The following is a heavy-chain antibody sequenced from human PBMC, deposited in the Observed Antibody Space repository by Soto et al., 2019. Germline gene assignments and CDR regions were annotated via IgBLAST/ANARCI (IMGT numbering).Heavy chain of an antibody. CDR3: ARGGGVGVAGSAAFDM. D-gene: IGHD3-3*01. J-gene: IGHJ3*02. CDR2: INPATGAG. CDR1: GYPVTAYY. V-gene: IGHV1-2*02. Sequence: QLHLVQSGAVVKKPGASVTVSCSASGYPVTAYYMHWVRQAPGRGLEGMGGINPATGAGKYTQIFPGRVPMARDTSTITVFMELSGLTSEDTACFYLARGGGVGVAGSAAFDMWGQGTVVTVSS.